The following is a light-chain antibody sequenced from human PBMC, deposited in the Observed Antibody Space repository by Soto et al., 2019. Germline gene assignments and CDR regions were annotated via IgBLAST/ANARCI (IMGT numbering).Light chain of an antibody. Sequence: QSALTQPPSVSASPGQSITISCTGTTSDYVSWYQQHPGNVPKVLSYEVRKRPSGISNRFSGSKSGNTASLTMSGLQEEEQADYYCCSHTSGNSLVFGSGTKGTV. CDR1: TSDY. CDR2: EVR. J-gene: IGLJ1*01. CDR3: CSHTSGNSLV. V-gene: IGLV2-14*01.